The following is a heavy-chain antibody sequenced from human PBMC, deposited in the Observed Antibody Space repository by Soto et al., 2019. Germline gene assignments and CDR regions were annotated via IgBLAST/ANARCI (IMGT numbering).Heavy chain of an antibody. D-gene: IGHD3-16*01. CDR2: TNPSNGGT. CDR1: GCTFTGYY. CDR3: AREVGGXXXYYFDS. V-gene: IGHV1-2*02. J-gene: IGHJ4*02. Sequence: ASVKVSCKASGCTFTGYYIHWGRQAPGQGLEWMGWTNPSNGGTNYAQKFQGRVTMTRDTSLSTAYMELTTLRSDDTAVFYCAREVGGXXXYYFDSWGLGTLVTVSS.